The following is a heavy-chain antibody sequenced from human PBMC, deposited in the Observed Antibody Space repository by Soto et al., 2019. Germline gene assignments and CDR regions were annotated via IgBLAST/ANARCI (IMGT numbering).Heavy chain of an antibody. Sequence: PSETLSLTCAVYGGSFSGYYWSWIRQPPGKGLEWIGEINHSGSTNYNPSLKSRVTISVDTSKNQFSLKLSSVTAADTAVYYCARFGGNTIINYWFRKPDGFYPWGQGTLVPVSA. V-gene: IGHV4-34*01. J-gene: IGHJ5*02. CDR2: INHSGST. CDR3: ARFGGNTIINYWFRKPDGFYP. D-gene: IGHD2-8*02. CDR1: GGSFSGYY.